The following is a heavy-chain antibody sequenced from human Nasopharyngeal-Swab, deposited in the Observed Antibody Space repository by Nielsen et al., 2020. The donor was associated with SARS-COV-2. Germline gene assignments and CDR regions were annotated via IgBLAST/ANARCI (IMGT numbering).Heavy chain of an antibody. CDR2: MNPNSGST. Sequence: WVGQAPGQGLEWMGWMNPNSGSTGYAQKFQGRVTITRNTSISTAYMELSSLRSEDTAVYYCALPSAAYYYYGMDVWGQGTTVTVSS. J-gene: IGHJ6*02. V-gene: IGHV1-8*03. D-gene: IGHD2-2*01. CDR3: ALPSAAYYYYGMDV.